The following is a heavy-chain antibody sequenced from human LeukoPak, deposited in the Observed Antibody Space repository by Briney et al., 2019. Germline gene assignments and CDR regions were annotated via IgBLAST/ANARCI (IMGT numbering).Heavy chain of an antibody. Sequence: SETLSLTCTVSGGSISSSSYYWGWLRQPPGTGLEWIGSIYYSGSTYYNPSLKSRVTISVDTSKNQFSLKLSSVTAADTAVYYCASLSPYYYDSSGNNFDYWGQGTLVTVSS. V-gene: IGHV4-39*01. D-gene: IGHD3-22*01. CDR3: ASLSPYYYDSSGNNFDY. CDR2: IYYSGST. J-gene: IGHJ4*02. CDR1: GGSISSSSYY.